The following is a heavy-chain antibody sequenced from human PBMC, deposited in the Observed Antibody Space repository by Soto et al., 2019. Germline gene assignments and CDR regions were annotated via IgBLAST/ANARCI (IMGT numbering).Heavy chain of an antibody. Sequence: EVQLVESGGGLVQPGGSLRLSCAASGFSFSSYEMNWVRQAPGKGLEWLACINTGGGTIYYADSVKGRFTISRDNAKNSVYLQVDSLRVEDTAVYYCARDGIVRGFDPWGQGTLVTVSS. CDR1: GFSFSSYE. D-gene: IGHD2-15*01. J-gene: IGHJ5*02. V-gene: IGHV3-48*03. CDR3: ARDGIVRGFDP. CDR2: INTGGGTI.